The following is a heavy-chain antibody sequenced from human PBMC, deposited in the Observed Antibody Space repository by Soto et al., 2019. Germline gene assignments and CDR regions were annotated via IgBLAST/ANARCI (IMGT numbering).Heavy chain of an antibody. J-gene: IGHJ3*01. CDR2: IGGRGNSA. Sequence: EVQLLESGGGLVQPGGSLRVSCAASGFPLRNYAMKWVRQAPGEGLEWVSVIGGRGNSAYYADSVQGRSTISRDNSKNTLFLQMSSLPADDTAVYYCVREGRGCFDFWGRGTMVTVSS. V-gene: IGHV3-23*01. D-gene: IGHD6-19*01. CDR3: VREGRGCFDF. CDR1: GFPLRNYA.